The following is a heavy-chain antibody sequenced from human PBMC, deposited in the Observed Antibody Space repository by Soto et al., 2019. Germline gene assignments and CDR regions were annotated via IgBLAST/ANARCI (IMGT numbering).Heavy chain of an antibody. J-gene: IGHJ5*02. CDR2: IRISRYGATT. Sequence: GGSLRLSSATPGFTFRYHGMSWVRQAPGKGLDWVGFIRISRYGATTEYAASVKGRFFISRDDFKSIASLQMHILETDDTAVYYCTSAPLRCSGGSCYSADAWGQGTLVTVSS. CDR1: GFTFRYHG. D-gene: IGHD2-15*01. V-gene: IGHV3-49*04. CDR3: TSAPLRCSGGSCYSADA.